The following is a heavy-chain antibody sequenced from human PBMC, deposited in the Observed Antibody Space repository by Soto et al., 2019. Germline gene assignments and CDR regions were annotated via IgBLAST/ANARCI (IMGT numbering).Heavy chain of an antibody. CDR3: GKSLDYPANYSYGWDV. Sequence: PGGSLRLSCAASGFTFSSYGMHWVRQAPGKGLEWVAVISYDGSNKYYADSVKGRFTISRDNSKNTLYLQMNSLRSEDTAVYYSGKSLDYPANYSYGWDVWGQGTTVTVSS. D-gene: IGHD4-17*01. V-gene: IGHV3-30*18. CDR2: ISYDGSNK. CDR1: GFTFSSYG. J-gene: IGHJ6*02.